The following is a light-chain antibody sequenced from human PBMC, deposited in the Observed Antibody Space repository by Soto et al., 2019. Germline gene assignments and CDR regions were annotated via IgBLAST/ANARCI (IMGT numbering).Light chain of an antibody. CDR3: QQSYSPLFT. CDR1: QSISSY. Sequence: DIQMTQSPSSLSASVGDRVTMTCRASQSISSYLNWYQQKPGKAPKALIFAVPSLQSGVPSRFSGSGSGTEFHLTITNLQPEDFATYYCQQSYSPLFTFGPGTKVEIK. J-gene: IGKJ3*01. CDR2: AVP. V-gene: IGKV1-39*01.